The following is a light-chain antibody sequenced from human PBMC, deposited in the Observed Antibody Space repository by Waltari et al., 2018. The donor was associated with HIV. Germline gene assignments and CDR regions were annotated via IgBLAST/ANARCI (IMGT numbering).Light chain of an antibody. V-gene: IGLV2-14*01. CDR2: EVS. CDR3: SSYTSSSTLGV. CDR1: SSAVGGYNY. J-gene: IGLJ1*01. Sequence: QSALTQPASVSGSPGQSITISCTGTSSAVGGYNYVSWYQQHPGKAPKLMIYEVSNRPSGVSNRFSGSKSGNTASLTISGLQAEDEADYYCSSYTSSSTLGVFGTGTKVTVL.